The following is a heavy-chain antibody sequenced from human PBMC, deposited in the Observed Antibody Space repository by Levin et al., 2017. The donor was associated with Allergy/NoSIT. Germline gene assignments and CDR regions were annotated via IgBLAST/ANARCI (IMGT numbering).Heavy chain of an antibody. D-gene: IGHD4-17*01. V-gene: IGHV3-15*01. J-gene: IGHJ4*02. Sequence: GGSLRLSFAASGFSFGDAWMSWVRQAPGKGLEWVGLLQSKTYVGTTDYAAPVKGRFTISRDDSKNTLYLQMNSLRADDTAVYYCTGRVPNDYGDYFSFWGQGTLVTVSS. CDR2: LQSKTYVGTT. CDR3: TGRVPNDYGDYFSF. CDR1: GFSFGDAW.